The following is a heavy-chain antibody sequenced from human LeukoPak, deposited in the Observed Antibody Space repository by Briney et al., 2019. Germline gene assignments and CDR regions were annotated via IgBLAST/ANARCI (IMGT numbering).Heavy chain of an antibody. CDR2: IIPIFGTA. CDR1: GGTFGSYA. V-gene: IGHV1-69*05. D-gene: IGHD3-10*01. Sequence: ASVRVSRKASGGTFGSYAISWVRQAPGQGLEWTGGIIPIFGTANYAQKFQGRVTITTDESTSTAYMELSSLRSEDTAVYYCAKSSPHGSGSYYNAYNWFDPWGQGTLVTVSS. J-gene: IGHJ5*02. CDR3: AKSSPHGSGSYYNAYNWFDP.